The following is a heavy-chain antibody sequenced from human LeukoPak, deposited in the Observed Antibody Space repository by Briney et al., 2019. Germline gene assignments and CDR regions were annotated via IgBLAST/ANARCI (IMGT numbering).Heavy chain of an antibody. CDR1: GFTFSSYS. D-gene: IGHD6-6*01. J-gene: IGHJ4*02. Sequence: PGGSLRLSCAASGFTFSSYSMNWVRQAPGKGLEWVSAISGSGGSTYYADSVKGRFTISRDNSKNTLYLQMNSLRAEDTAVYYCAREYSSSVGLDYWGQGTLVTVSS. CDR2: ISGSGGST. CDR3: AREYSSSVGLDY. V-gene: IGHV3-23*01.